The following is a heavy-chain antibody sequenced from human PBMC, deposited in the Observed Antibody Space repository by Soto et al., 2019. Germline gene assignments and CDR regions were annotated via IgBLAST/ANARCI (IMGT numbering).Heavy chain of an antibody. Sequence: GGSLRLSCAASGFTFSSYAMTWVRQAPGKGLEWVSAISGSGVGTYYADSVKGRFTISRDNAKNTLYLQMNSLRAEDTAVYYCARLGYSSGWDYWGKGTLVTVSS. CDR2: ISGSGVGT. D-gene: IGHD6-19*01. CDR3: ARLGYSSGWDY. CDR1: GFTFSSYA. J-gene: IGHJ4*02. V-gene: IGHV3-23*01.